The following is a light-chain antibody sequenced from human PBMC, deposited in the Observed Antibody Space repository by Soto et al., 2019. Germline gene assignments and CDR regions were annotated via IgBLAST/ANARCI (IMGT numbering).Light chain of an antibody. Sequence: DIQMTQSPSSLSASVGDRVTINCRASQGISTYLVWDQQKPGTVPKLLIFAASTLQSGVPSRFSGSGSGTDFTLTISSLQPEDVATYYCQNYNGAPWTFGQGTKVEIK. J-gene: IGKJ1*01. CDR3: QNYNGAPWT. CDR2: AAS. V-gene: IGKV1-27*01. CDR1: QGISTY.